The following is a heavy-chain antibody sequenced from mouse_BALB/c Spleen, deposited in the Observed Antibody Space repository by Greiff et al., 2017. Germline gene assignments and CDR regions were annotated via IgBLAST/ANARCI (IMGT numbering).Heavy chain of an antibody. D-gene: IGHD1-1*01. V-gene: IGHV5-6-4*01. CDR3: TRDSHYYGKGYYFDY. J-gene: IGHJ2*01. CDR2: ISSGGSYT. Sequence: EVQLVESGGGLVKPGGSLKLSCAASGFTFSSYTMSWVRQTPEKRLEWVATISSGGSYTYYPDSVKGRFTISRDNAKNTLYLQMSSLKSEDTAMYYCTRDSHYYGKGYYFDYWGQGTTLTVSS. CDR1: GFTFSSYT.